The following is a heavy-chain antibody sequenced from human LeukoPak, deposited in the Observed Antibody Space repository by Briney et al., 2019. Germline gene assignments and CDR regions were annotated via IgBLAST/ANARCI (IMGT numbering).Heavy chain of an antibody. Sequence: ASVKVSCKASGYTFTGYYMHWVRQAPGQGLEWMGRIIPILGIANYAQKFQGRVTMTRDTSTSTVYMELSSLRSEDTAVYYCARGGYYYDSSGYYLSGYWGQGTLVTVSS. V-gene: IGHV1-46*01. D-gene: IGHD3-22*01. CDR2: IIPILGIA. CDR1: GYTFTGYY. J-gene: IGHJ4*02. CDR3: ARGGYYYDSSGYYLSGY.